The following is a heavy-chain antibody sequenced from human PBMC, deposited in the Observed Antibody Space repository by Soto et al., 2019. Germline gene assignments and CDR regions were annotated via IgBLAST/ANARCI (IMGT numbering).Heavy chain of an antibody. Sequence: SETLSLTCTVSGGSINSGDYYWTWVRQPPGKGLEWIGNIFHSGSTYYTPSLQSRVTISLDTSKNHFSLKLSSVTPADTAVYYCARGGYSYGYDYWGQGTLVTVSS. D-gene: IGHD5-18*01. V-gene: IGHV4-30-4*01. CDR1: GGSINSGDYY. CDR2: IFHSGST. CDR3: ARGGYSYGYDY. J-gene: IGHJ4*02.